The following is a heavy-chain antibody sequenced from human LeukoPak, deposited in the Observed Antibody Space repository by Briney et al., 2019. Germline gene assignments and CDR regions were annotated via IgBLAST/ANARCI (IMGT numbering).Heavy chain of an antibody. Sequence: GASVKVSCKASGYTFTSYGISWVRQARGQGLEWMGWISAYNGNTNYAQKLQGRVTMTTDTSTSTAYMELRSLRSDDTAVYYCARELKGDYCSSTSCYTGNWFDPWGQGTLVTVSS. J-gene: IGHJ5*02. CDR1: GYTFTSYG. CDR3: ARELKGDYCSSTSCYTGNWFDP. D-gene: IGHD2-2*02. V-gene: IGHV1-18*01. CDR2: ISAYNGNT.